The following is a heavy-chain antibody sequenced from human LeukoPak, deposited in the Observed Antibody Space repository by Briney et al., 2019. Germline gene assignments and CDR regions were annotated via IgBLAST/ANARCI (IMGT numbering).Heavy chain of an antibody. CDR1: GYTFTGYF. D-gene: IGHD5-24*01. CDR2: INPNSGGT. Sequence: GASVKVSCKASGYTFTGYFIHWVRQAPGQGLEWMGWINPNSGGTNYAQNFQGRVTMTRDTSTSTVYMELSSLRSEDTAVYYCARVRDGYNDAYDIWGQGTMITVPS. J-gene: IGHJ3*02. V-gene: IGHV1-2*02. CDR3: ARVRDGYNDAYDI.